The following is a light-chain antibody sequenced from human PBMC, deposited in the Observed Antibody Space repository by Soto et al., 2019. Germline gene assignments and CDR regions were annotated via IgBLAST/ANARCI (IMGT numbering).Light chain of an antibody. CDR1: SGHSSYA. V-gene: IGLV4-69*01. CDR3: QTGDTGIQV. CDR2: LNSDGSP. J-gene: IGLJ2*01. Sequence: QPVLTQSPSASASLGASVKLTCTLSSGHSSYAIAWHQQRPEKGPRYLMKLNSDGSPSKGDGTPDRFSGSSSGAERYLTISGLHSEGEAGNYGQTGDTGIQVFGGGTKLAAL.